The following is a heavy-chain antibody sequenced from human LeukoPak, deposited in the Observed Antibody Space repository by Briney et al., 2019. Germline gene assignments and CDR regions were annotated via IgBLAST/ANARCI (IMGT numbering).Heavy chain of an antibody. CDR2: IFYSGST. CDR1: GGSISSGDSY. CDR3: ARQPSDAFDI. Sequence: SQTLSHTCTVSGGSISSGDSYWSWIRQPPGKGLEWIAYIFYSGSTYYNPSIKSRVTISLDTSKNQFSLRLSSVTAADTAVYYCARQPSDAFDIWGQGTMVTVSS. V-gene: IGHV4-30-4*08. J-gene: IGHJ3*02.